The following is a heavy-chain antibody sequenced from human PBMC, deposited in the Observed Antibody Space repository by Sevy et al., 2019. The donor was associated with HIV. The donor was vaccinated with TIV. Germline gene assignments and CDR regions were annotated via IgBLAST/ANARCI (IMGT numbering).Heavy chain of an antibody. J-gene: IGHJ4*02. D-gene: IGHD3-22*01. CDR3: ARKDMVGSDYYDRGGYHFFDF. V-gene: IGHV5-51*01. Sequence: GESLKISCKGSGYSFSSYWIAWVRQMPGKGLEWMGNIYPGDSDTRYSPSFQGQVTISADRSITTANVQWSSLKASDTAMYYCARKDMVGSDYYDRGGYHFFDFWGQGTLVTVSS. CDR1: GYSFSSYW. CDR2: IYPGDSDT.